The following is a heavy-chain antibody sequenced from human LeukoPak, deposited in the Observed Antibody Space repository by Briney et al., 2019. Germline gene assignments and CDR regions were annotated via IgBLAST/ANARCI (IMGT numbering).Heavy chain of an antibody. Sequence: GGSLRLSCAASGFTFSSYWMHWVRQAPGKGLVWVSRINSDGSSTSYADSVKGRFTISRDNAKNTLYLQMNSLRAEDTAVYYCARESGYSSGWRNYNWFDPWGQGTLVTASS. D-gene: IGHD6-19*01. CDR1: GFTFSSYW. J-gene: IGHJ5*02. V-gene: IGHV3-74*01. CDR2: INSDGSST. CDR3: ARESGYSSGWRNYNWFDP.